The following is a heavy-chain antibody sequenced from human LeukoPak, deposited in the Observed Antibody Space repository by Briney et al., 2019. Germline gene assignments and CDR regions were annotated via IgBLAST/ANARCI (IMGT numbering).Heavy chain of an antibody. CDR3: ARGGSYSMPFDY. J-gene: IGHJ4*02. CDR2: IYYSGST. V-gene: IGHV4-59*01. Sequence: SETLSLTRTVSGGSISSYYWSWIRQPPGKGLEWIGYIYYSGSTNYNPSLKSRVTISVDTSKNQFSLKLSSVTAADTAVYYCARGGSYSMPFDYWGQGTLVTVSS. CDR1: GGSISSYY. D-gene: IGHD1-26*01.